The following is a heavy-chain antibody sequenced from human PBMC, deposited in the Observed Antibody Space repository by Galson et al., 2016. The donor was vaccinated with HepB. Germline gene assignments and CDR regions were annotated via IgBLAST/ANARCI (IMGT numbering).Heavy chain of an antibody. D-gene: IGHD2/OR15-2a*01. CDR1: GDSVSSHSAA. Sequence: CAISGDSVSSHSAAWTWIRQSPLRGLEWLGRTYYRSKWYNDYALSVKSRISRHPDTSKNQFSLQMNSVNPEDTAVYYCARVRCSTFRCQNWFDPWGQGTLVTVSS. CDR3: ARVRCSTFRCQNWFDP. CDR2: TYYRSKWYN. V-gene: IGHV6-1*01. J-gene: IGHJ5*02.